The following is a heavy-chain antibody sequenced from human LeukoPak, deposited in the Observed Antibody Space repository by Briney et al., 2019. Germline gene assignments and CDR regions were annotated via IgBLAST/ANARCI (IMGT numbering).Heavy chain of an antibody. V-gene: IGHV3-21*01. CDR2: TSSSSSYI. CDR3: ARDRGYCGGDCYEPPNY. Sequence: GGSLRLSCAASGFTFSSYSMNWVRQAPGKGLEWVSSTSSSSSYIYYADSVKGRFTISRDNAKYSLYLQMNSLRAEDTAVYYCARDRGYCGGDCYEPPNYWGQGTLVTVSS. D-gene: IGHD2-21*02. CDR1: GFTFSSYS. J-gene: IGHJ4*02.